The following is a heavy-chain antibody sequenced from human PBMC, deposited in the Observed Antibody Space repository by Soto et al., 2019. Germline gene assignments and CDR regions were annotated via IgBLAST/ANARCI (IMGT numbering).Heavy chain of an antibody. J-gene: IGHJ6*02. CDR3: AKDAGGYDSYYYYYGMDV. V-gene: IGHV3-43*01. D-gene: IGHD5-12*01. CDR2: ISWDGGST. Sequence: GGSLRLSCAASGFTFDDYPMHWVRQAPGKGLEWVSLISWDGGSTYYADSVKGRFTISRDNSKNSLYLQMNSLRTEDTALYYCAKDAGGYDSYYYYYGMDVWGQGATVTVSS. CDR1: GFTFDDYP.